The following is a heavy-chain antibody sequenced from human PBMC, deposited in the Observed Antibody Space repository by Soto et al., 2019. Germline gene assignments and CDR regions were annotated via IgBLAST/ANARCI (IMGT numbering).Heavy chain of an antibody. V-gene: IGHV1-18*01. D-gene: IGHD3-16*01. CDR1: GYSFTAYG. CDR3: ARGGRGAFDY. Sequence: QVQLVQSGAEVKKPGASVKVSCQASGYSFTAYGINWVRQAPGQGLQWMGWISAYSGYTNYAQNLQGRVIMTTDTSTSTADRELRSLRSDATAVYYGARGGRGAFDYWGQGTLVTVSS. CDR2: ISAYSGYT. J-gene: IGHJ4*02.